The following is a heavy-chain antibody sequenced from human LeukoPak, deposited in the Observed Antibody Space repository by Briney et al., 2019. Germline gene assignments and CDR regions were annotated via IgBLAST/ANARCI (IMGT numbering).Heavy chain of an antibody. D-gene: IGHD5-18*01. CDR2: ISAYNGST. Sequence: ASVKVSCKASGYTFTSYGISWVRQAPGQGLEWMGWISAYNGSTNYAQKLQGRVTMTTDTSTSTAYMELRSLRSDDTAVYYCARAFRGYSYGYGLDYWGQGTLVTVSS. CDR1: GYTFTSYG. V-gene: IGHV1-18*01. J-gene: IGHJ4*02. CDR3: ARAFRGYSYGYGLDY.